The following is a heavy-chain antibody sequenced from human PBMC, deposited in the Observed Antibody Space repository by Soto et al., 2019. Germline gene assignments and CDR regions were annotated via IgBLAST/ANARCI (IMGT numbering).Heavy chain of an antibody. CDR1: GGSMNTYY. Sequence: SETLSLTCTVSGGSMNTYYWGWFRQPPGKGLEWVGYIYYSGSTTYSPSLKSRVTISVDTSKNQFSLKLDSVTAADTAVYYCARVECSGWYVSYWGQGTLVTVSS. V-gene: IGHV4-59*08. D-gene: IGHD6-19*01. CDR2: IYYSGST. CDR3: ARVECSGWYVSY. J-gene: IGHJ4*02.